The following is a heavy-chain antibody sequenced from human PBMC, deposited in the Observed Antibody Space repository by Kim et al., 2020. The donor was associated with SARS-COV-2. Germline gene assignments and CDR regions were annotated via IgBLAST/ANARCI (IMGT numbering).Heavy chain of an antibody. CDR3: ARLYT. Sequence: ISSSSSYRYYADSVNGRFTIPRDNAKNALYLQMNSLRAEDTAVYYCARLYTWGQGTLVTVSS. CDR2: ISSSSSYR. D-gene: IGHD3-10*01. V-gene: IGHV3-21*01. J-gene: IGHJ5*02.